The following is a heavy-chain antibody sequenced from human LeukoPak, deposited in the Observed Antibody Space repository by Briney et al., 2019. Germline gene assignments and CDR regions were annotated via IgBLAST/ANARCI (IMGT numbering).Heavy chain of an antibody. J-gene: IGHJ4*02. Sequence: ASVKVSCKASGYTFTSYDINWLRQATGQRIEWMGWRNTNSGNTGYGQKFQGRVTVTRNTSISTAYMELSSLRSEDTAGYYCARGGHKQSAGQFFDYWAREPWSPSPQ. CDR3: ARGGHKQSAGQFFDY. CDR1: GYTFTSYD. D-gene: IGHD6-19*01. V-gene: IGHV1-8*01. CDR2: RNTNSGNT.